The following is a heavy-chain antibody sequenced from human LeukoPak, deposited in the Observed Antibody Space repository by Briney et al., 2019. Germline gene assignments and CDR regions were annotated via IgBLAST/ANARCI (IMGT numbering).Heavy chain of an antibody. Sequence: PSQTLSLTCAVSGGSISSGGYSWSRIRQPPGKGLEWIGFIYHSGSTYYNPSLKSRVTISVDRSKNQFSLKLSSVTAADTAVYYCARIDYYYDSSGSTYNWFDPWGQGTLVTVSS. D-gene: IGHD3-22*01. CDR1: GGSISSGGYS. J-gene: IGHJ5*02. CDR2: IYHSGST. CDR3: ARIDYYYDSSGSTYNWFDP. V-gene: IGHV4-30-2*01.